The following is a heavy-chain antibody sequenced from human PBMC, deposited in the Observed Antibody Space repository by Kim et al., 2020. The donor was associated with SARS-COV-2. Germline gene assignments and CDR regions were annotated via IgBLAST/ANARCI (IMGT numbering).Heavy chain of an antibody. CDR3: ARDRRYDSSGYYSPAFDY. Sequence: GGSLRLSCAASGFTFSSYEMNWVRQAPGKGLEWVSYISSSGSTIYYADSVKGRFTISRDNAKNSLYLQMNSLRAEDTAVYYCARDRRYDSSGYYSPAFDYWGQGTLVTVSS. J-gene: IGHJ4*02. CDR2: ISSSGSTI. CDR1: GFTFSSYE. V-gene: IGHV3-48*03. D-gene: IGHD3-22*01.